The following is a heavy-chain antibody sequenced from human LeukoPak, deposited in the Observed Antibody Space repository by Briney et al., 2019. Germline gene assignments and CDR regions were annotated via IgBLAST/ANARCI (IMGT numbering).Heavy chain of an antibody. CDR1: GFTVRSSY. Sequence: GRSLRLSCAASGFTVRSSYMSWVRQAPGKGLEWVSVIYSGGSPDYADSAKGRFTISSDNSKNTLYLQMNSLRVEDTAVYYCARDGADNSGYYFGSLWGQGTMVTVSS. CDR3: ARDGADNSGYYFGSL. D-gene: IGHD3-22*01. V-gene: IGHV3-53*01. J-gene: IGHJ3*01. CDR2: IYSGGSP.